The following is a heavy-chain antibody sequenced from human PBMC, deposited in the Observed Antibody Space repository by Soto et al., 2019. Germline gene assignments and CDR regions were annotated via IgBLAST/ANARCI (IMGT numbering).Heavy chain of an antibody. V-gene: IGHV4-61*05. J-gene: IGHJ4*02. CDR1: GGSIRSSHTSTY. CDR2: IYHNGNT. CDR3: ARLGGYVSVGYYYLWDS. D-gene: IGHD3-22*01. Sequence: SETLSLTCSVSGGSIRSSHTSTYWTWIRQPPGKGLEWIAYIYHNGNTAYNPSLKSRITISVDSSKNQFSLKLTSMTAADTAVYYCARLGGYVSVGYYYLWDSWGQGTLVTVSS.